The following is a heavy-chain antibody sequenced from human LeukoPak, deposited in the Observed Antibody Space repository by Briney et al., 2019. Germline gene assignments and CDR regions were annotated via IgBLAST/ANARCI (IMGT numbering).Heavy chain of an antibody. CDR2: IKQGGREE. CDR1: ELLFSYYW. V-gene: IGHV3-7*03. Sequence: GALDLSLVASELLFSYYWMSWVRPAPGKGLEWVANIKQGGREEKYVGSVKGRFAISRDDAKSTLYLQMDSLSGDDTAVYYCARDNGGWFDSWGRGTLVTVSS. D-gene: IGHD3-10*01. J-gene: IGHJ5*01. CDR3: ARDNGGWFDS.